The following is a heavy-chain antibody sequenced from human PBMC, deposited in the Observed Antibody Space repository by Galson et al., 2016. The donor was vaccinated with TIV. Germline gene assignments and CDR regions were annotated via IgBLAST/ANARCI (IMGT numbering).Heavy chain of an antibody. CDR2: ISATTSHI. J-gene: IGHJ4*02. CDR1: GFSFSAYS. V-gene: IGHV3-21*01. D-gene: IGHD1-26*01. Sequence: SLRLSCAASGFSFSAYSMTWVRQTPGKGLEWVSFISATTSHIYYADSVKGRFTISRDNTKNSLYLQINSLRAEDTAVYYCTRFFGGNDYWGQGTPVTVSS. CDR3: TRFFGGNDY.